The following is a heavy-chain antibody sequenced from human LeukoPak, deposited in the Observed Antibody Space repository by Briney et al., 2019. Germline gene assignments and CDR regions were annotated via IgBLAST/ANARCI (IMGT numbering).Heavy chain of an antibody. CDR1: GYTFTSYD. CDR2: MNPNSGNT. V-gene: IGHV1-8*01. J-gene: IGHJ4*01. CDR3: ARVNGDYYDSSGYDDY. D-gene: IGHD3-22*01. Sequence: ASVKVSCKASGYTFTSYDINWVRQATGQGLEWMGWMNPNSGNTGYAQKFQGRVTMTRSTSISTAYMELSSLRSEDTAVYYCARVNGDYYDSSGYDDYWGQGTLVTVSS.